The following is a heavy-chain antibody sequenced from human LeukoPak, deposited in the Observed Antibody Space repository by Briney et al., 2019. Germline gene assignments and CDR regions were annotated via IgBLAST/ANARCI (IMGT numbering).Heavy chain of an antibody. V-gene: IGHV3-13*04. CDR2: IGTAGDT. CDR1: IFTFSSSD. J-gene: IGHJ4*02. CDR3: ARAGYSSGWYAFDD. Sequence: GGSLTLSCAPSIFTFSSSDMHWVRQTTGKGLEWVSAIGTAGDTFYPGSVKGRFTISRENAKNSLYLQMNNLRAGDTAVYYCARAGYSSGWYAFDDWGQGTLVTVSS. D-gene: IGHD6-19*01.